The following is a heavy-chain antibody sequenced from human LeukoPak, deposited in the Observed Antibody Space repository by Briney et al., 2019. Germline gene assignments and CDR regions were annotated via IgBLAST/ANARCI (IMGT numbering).Heavy chain of an antibody. Sequence: GQALKISCNGSGYNFTSYWIGWMRQVPVKGLEWMGIIDPGDSDIRYSPSFQGQVTISADKSISTAYLQWSALKASDSAMYYCARRGLNWFDPWGQGTLVTVSS. J-gene: IGHJ5*02. CDR1: GYNFTSYW. V-gene: IGHV5-51*01. CDR3: ARRGLNWFDP. CDR2: IDPGDSDI. D-gene: IGHD5-12*01.